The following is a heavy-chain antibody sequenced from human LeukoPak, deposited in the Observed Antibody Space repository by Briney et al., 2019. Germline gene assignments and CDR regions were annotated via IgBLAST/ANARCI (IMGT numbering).Heavy chain of an antibody. Sequence: GGSLRLSCAASEFTFSDYHMSWIRQAPGKGLEWVSYISSSGSIKSYADSVKGRFTISRDNSKNSLSLQMNSLRAEDTAVYYCAKGGYYDMFLFNYWGQGTLVTVSS. CDR3: AKGGYYDMFLFNY. CDR1: EFTFSDYH. D-gene: IGHD3-22*01. CDR2: ISSSGSIK. J-gene: IGHJ4*02. V-gene: IGHV3-11*04.